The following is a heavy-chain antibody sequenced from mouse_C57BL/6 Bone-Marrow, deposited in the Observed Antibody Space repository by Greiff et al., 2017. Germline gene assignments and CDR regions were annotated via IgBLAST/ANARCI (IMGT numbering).Heavy chain of an antibody. J-gene: IGHJ1*03. CDR1: GYTFTSYG. Sequence: QVQLQQSGAELARPGASVKLSCKASGYTFTSYGISWVKQRTGQGLEWIGEIYPSSGNTYYNEKFKGKATLTADNSSRTAYMELRSLTSEDSAVYFCARRRGYYYGSTWYFDVWGTGTTVTVSS. CDR3: ARRRGYYYGSTWYFDV. D-gene: IGHD1-1*01. CDR2: IYPSSGNT. V-gene: IGHV1-81*01.